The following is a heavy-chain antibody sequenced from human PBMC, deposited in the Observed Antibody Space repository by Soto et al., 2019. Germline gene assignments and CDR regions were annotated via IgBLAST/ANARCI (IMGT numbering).Heavy chain of an antibody. Sequence: SLRLSCAASGFTFSSYAMHWVRQAPGKGLEWVAVISYEGSNKYYADSVKGRFTISRDNSKNTLYLQMNSLRAEDKAVYYCAREGIAAAGTGDYYYYGMDVWGQGTTVTVSS. CDR1: GFTFSSYA. CDR2: ISYEGSNK. D-gene: IGHD6-13*01. V-gene: IGHV3-30-3*01. J-gene: IGHJ6*02. CDR3: AREGIAAAGTGDYYYYGMDV.